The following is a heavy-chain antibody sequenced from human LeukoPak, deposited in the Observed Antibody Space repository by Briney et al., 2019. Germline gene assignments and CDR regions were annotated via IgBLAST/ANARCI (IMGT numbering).Heavy chain of an antibody. CDR2: IYYSGST. Sequence: SETLSLTCTVSGGSISSSSYYWGWIRQPPGKGLEWIGSIYYSGSTYYNPSLKSRVTISVDTSKNQFSLKLSSVTAADTAVYYCARLIRSVATPDYWGQGTLVTVSS. CDR3: ARLIRSVATPDY. CDR1: GGSISSSSYY. D-gene: IGHD4-23*01. V-gene: IGHV4-39*01. J-gene: IGHJ4*02.